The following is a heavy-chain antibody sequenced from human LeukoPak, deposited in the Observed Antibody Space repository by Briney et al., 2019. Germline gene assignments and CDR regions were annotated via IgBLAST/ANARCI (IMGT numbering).Heavy chain of an antibody. D-gene: IGHD3-10*01. CDR1: GGSIGSYY. CDR2: IYTSGST. J-gene: IGHJ4*02. Sequence: PSETLSLTCTVSGGSIGSYYWSWIRQPAGKGLEWIGRIYTSGSTNYNPSLKSRVTMSVDTSKNQFSLKLSSATAADTAVYYSARAKWFGELFLDYWGQGTLVTVSS. CDR3: ARAKWFGELFLDY. V-gene: IGHV4-4*07.